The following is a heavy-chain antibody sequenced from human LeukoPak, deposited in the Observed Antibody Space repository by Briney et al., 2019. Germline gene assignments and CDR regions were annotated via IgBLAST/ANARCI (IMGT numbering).Heavy chain of an antibody. CDR1: GYTFTGYY. CDR2: INPNSGGT. D-gene: IGHD6-13*01. Sequence: ASVKVSCKASGYTFTGYYMHWVRQAPGQGLEWMGRINPNSGGTNYAQKFQGRVTMTRDTSNSTAYMELSRLRSDDTAVYYCARERAAGMKEFDYWGQGTLVTVSS. J-gene: IGHJ4*02. V-gene: IGHV1-2*06. CDR3: ARERAAGMKEFDY.